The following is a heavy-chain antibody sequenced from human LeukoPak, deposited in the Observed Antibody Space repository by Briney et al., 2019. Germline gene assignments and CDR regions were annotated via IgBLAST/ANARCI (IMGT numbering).Heavy chain of an antibody. CDR1: GGTFSSYG. CDR2: IITFFGAT. J-gene: IGHJ6*03. CDR3: ARDLGPEPSGYLERRYMDV. Sequence: SVNVSCKASGGTFSSYGISWVRQAPGQGLEWIGRIITFFGATTYARKFQGRVTMSADKSTNTTYMELKNLRYDDTAEYFCARDLGPEPSGYLERRYMDVWGKGTTVTVS. V-gene: IGHV1-69*06. D-gene: IGHD3-22*01.